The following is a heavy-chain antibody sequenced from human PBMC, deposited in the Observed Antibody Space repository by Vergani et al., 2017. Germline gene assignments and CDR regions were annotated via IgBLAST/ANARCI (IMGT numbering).Heavy chain of an antibody. Sequence: QVQLVQSGAEVKKPGASVKVSCKASGYTFTSYGISWVRQAPGQGLGWMGWISAYNGNTNYAQKLQGRVTMTTDTSTSTAYMELRSLRSDDTAVYYCARGGQYYDFWSGQGDDAFDIWGQGTMVTVSS. D-gene: IGHD3-3*01. CDR2: ISAYNGNT. J-gene: IGHJ3*02. CDR3: ARGGQYYDFWSGQGDDAFDI. CDR1: GYTFTSYG. V-gene: IGHV1-18*01.